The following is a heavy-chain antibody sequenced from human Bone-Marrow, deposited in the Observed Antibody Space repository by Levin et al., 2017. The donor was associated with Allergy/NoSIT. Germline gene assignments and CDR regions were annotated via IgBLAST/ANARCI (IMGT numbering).Heavy chain of an antibody. CDR3: VRTDY. CDR2: IRSKAYGGTT. Sequence: GESLKISCTASGFTFGDYAMSWVRQAPGKGLEWVGFIRSKAYGGTTEYAASVKGRFTISRDDSKSIAYLQMNSLKTEDTAVYYCVRTDYWGQGTLVTVSS. J-gene: IGHJ4*02. V-gene: IGHV3-49*04. CDR1: GFTFGDYA.